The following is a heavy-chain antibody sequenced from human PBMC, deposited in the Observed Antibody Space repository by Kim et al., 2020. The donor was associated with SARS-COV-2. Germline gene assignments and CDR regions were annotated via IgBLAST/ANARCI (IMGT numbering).Heavy chain of an antibody. J-gene: IGHJ4*02. CDR3: ARDPPITMVRGVITGNRYFDY. CDR2: ISSSSSTI. D-gene: IGHD3-10*01. CDR1: GFTFSSYS. V-gene: IGHV3-48*02. Sequence: GGSLRRSCAASGFTFSSYSMNWVRQAPGKGLEWVSYISSSSSTIYYADSVKGRFTISRNNAKNSLYLQMNSLRDEDTAVYYCARDPPITMVRGVITGNRYFDYWGQGTLVTVSS.